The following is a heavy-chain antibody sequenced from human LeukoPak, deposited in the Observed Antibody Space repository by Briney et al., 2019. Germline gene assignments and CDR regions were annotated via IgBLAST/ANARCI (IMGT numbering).Heavy chain of an antibody. CDR3: ARYIVGATPSNYYYYMDV. CDR1: GDSISSSSYY. CDR2: IYYSGNT. D-gene: IGHD1-26*01. J-gene: IGHJ6*03. Sequence: PSETLSLTCTVSGDSISSSSYYWGWIRQPPGKGLEWIGSIYYSGNTYYNPSLKSRVTISVDTSKNHFSLKLSSVTATDTAVYYCARYIVGATPSNYYYYMDVWGKGTTVTVSS. V-gene: IGHV4-39*02.